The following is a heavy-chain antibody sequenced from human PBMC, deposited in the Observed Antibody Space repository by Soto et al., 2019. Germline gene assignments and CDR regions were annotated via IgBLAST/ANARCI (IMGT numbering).Heavy chain of an antibody. V-gene: IGHV3-66*01. J-gene: IGHJ6*04. CDR3: ARDDVLCAGGRCYGIPLDV. CDR2: IKSGGTT. D-gene: IGHD2-15*01. Sequence: EVQLVESGGGLVQPGGSLRLSCAASGFTVSSKYMTWVRQAPGKGLEWVSLIKSGGTTYYADSVKGGLTISRDTSEKTLHLQMDSLRVEDTAVYYCARDDVLCAGGRCYGIPLDVWGKGPTVTVSS. CDR1: GFTVSSKY.